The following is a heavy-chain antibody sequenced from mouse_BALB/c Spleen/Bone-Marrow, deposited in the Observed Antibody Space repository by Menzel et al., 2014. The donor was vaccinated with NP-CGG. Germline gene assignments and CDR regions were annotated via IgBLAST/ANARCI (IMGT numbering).Heavy chain of an antibody. D-gene: IGHD2-4*01. CDR2: IDPSDGYT. J-gene: IGHJ1*01. Sequence: QVQLQQSGAELVKPGASVKMSCKASGYTFTSYWMHWVKQRPGQGLEWIGVIDPSDGYTSYNQKFKGKATLTVDTSSSTAYMQLSSLTSEDSAVYYCTRGDYDWYFDVWGAGTTVTVSS. V-gene: IGHV1S127*01. CDR3: TRGDYDWYFDV. CDR1: GYTFTSYW.